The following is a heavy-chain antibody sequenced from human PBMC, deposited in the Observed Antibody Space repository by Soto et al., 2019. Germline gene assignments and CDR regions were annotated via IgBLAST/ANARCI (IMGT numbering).Heavy chain of an antibody. J-gene: IGHJ4*02. V-gene: IGHV3-30*18. Sequence: QVQLVESGGGEVQPGKSLRLSCAGSGFTFSSYGMDWVRQAPGKGLEWVAVISYDGSNKYYADSVKGRFTISRDNSMNTLYLQMSSLRADDTAVYYCAKDRMGAGVRGYYDYWGQGTLVTVSS. CDR3: AKDRMGAGVRGYYDY. CDR2: ISYDGSNK. CDR1: GFTFSSYG. D-gene: IGHD3-10*01.